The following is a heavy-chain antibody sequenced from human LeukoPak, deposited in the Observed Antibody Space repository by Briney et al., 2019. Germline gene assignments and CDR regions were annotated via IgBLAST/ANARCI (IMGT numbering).Heavy chain of an antibody. J-gene: IGHJ4*02. D-gene: IGHD5-12*01. V-gene: IGHV1-46*01. CDR2: INPSGGST. Sequence: EASVKVPCKASGYTFTSYYMHWVRQAPGQGLEWMGIINPSGGSTSYAQKFQGRVTMTRDTSTSTVYMELSSLRSEDTAVYYCAREPNIVAAFDYWGQGTLVTVSS. CDR1: GYTFTSYY. CDR3: AREPNIVAAFDY.